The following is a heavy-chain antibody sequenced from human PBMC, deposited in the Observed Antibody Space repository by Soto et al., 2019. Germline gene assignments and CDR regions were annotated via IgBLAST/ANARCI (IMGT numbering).Heavy chain of an antibody. Sequence: SQTLSLTCVITGDRVSSNSAGWSWVRQSPSRGLEWLGRTYYRSKWYYEYAVSVRGRITINPDTSKNQYSLQLNPVTPEDTAVYFCARGEQYSGRIFDYWGQGTLVTVSS. CDR3: ARGEQYSGRIFDY. CDR2: TYYRSKWYY. CDR1: GDRVSSNSAG. D-gene: IGHD1-26*01. J-gene: IGHJ4*01. V-gene: IGHV6-1*01.